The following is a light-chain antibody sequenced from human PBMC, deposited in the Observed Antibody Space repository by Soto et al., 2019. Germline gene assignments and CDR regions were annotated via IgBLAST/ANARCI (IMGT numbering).Light chain of an antibody. J-gene: IGKJ1*01. V-gene: IGKV1-39*01. CDR1: QDISNY. CDR3: QQSYSTPRT. Sequence: DIQMTQSPSSLSASVGDRVTITCQASQDISNYLNWYQQKSGKPPKLLIYDASHLETGVPPRFSGSGSGTDFTLTISSLQPEDFATYYCQQSYSTPRTFGQGTKVDIK. CDR2: DAS.